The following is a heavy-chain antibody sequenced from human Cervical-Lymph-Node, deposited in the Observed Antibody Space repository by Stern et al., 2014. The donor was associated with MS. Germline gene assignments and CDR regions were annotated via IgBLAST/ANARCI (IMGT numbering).Heavy chain of an antibody. J-gene: IGHJ6*02. CDR2: ISNSASTAT. D-gene: IGHD4-11*01. Sequence: VQLMESGGDLVKPGGSLRLSCAASGFILSDWYMTWVRQAPGKGLEWISYISNSASTATYYAESVKGRFTISRDNAKNLLYLQMNSLRADDTAVYYCARDYSNKGLDVWGQGTTVTVSS. CDR3: ARDYSNKGLDV. CDR1: GFILSDWY. V-gene: IGHV3-11*01.